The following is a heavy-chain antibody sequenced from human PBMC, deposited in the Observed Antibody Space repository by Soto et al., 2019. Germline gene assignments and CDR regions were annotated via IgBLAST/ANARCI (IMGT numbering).Heavy chain of an antibody. D-gene: IGHD6-6*01. CDR2: ISYDGSNK. CDR3: AKDGGSSHHEGWFDP. CDR1: GFTFSSYG. J-gene: IGHJ5*02. Sequence: QTGGSLRLSCAASGFTFSSYGMHWVRQAPGKGLEWVAVISYDGSNKYYADSVKGRFTISRDNSKNTLYLQMNSLRAEDTAVYYCAKDGGSSHHEGWFDPWGQGTLVTVSS. V-gene: IGHV3-30*18.